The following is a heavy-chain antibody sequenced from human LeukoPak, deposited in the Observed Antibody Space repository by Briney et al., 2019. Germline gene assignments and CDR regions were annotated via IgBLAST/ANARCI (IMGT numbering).Heavy chain of an antibody. CDR3: ARDPTGYSSGWPDY. V-gene: IGHV1-46*01. CDR1: GYTFTSYY. Sequence: ASVTLTLTASGYTFTSYYLHWVRQAPGQGLEWMGIINPSGGSTSYAQKFQGRVTMTSDTSTSTVYMELSSLRSEDTAVYYCARDPTGYSSGWPDYWGRGTLVTFSS. J-gene: IGHJ4*02. CDR2: INPSGGST. D-gene: IGHD6-19*01.